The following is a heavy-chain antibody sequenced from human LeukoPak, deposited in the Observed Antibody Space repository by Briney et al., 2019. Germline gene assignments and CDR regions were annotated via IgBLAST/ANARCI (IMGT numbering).Heavy chain of an antibody. V-gene: IGHV4-4*07. CDR1: GGSISTHY. D-gene: IGHD2-8*02. J-gene: IGHJ5*02. Sequence: SETLSLTCTVSGGSISTHYWSWIRQPAGKKVEWIGRIHASGSTDYNPSLGSRVTMSIDTSKTQFSLKLTSVTAADTAVYYCARGRECTGDSNRCFDPWGQGALVTVSS. CDR2: IHASGST. CDR3: ARGRECTGDSNRCFDP.